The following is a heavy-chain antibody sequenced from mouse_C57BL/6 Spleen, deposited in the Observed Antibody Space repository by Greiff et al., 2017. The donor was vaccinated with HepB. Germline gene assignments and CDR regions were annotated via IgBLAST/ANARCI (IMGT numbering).Heavy chain of an antibody. CDR2: ISSGSSTI. J-gene: IGHJ1*03. D-gene: IGHD5-2*01. Sequence: EVQLKESGGGLVKPGGSLKLSCAASGFTFSDYGMHWVRQAPEKGLEWVAYISSGSSTIYYADTVKGRFTISRDNAKNTLFLQMTSLRSEDTAMYYCARENSYWYFDVWGTGTTVTVSS. V-gene: IGHV5-17*01. CDR3: ARENSYWYFDV. CDR1: GFTFSDYG.